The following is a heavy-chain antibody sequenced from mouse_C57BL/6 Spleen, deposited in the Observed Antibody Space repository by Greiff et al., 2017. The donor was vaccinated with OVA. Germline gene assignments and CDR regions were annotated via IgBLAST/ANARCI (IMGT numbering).Heavy chain of an antibody. Sequence: VQLQQSGAELARPGASVKLSCKASGYTFTSYGISWVKQRTGQGLEWIGVIYPRSGNTYYNEKFKGKATLTADKSSSTAYMELRSLTSEDSAVYFCARGYGSAAWFAYWGQGTLVTVSA. D-gene: IGHD1-1*01. CDR3: ARGYGSAAWFAY. CDR2: IYPRSGNT. V-gene: IGHV1-81*01. J-gene: IGHJ3*01. CDR1: GYTFTSYG.